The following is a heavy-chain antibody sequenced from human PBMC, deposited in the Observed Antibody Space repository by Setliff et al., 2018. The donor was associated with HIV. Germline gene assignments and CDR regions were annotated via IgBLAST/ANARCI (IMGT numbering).Heavy chain of an antibody. CDR2: IYTSGST. V-gene: IGHV4-4*02. CDR1: GGSISSSNW. D-gene: IGHD6-6*01. Sequence: PSETLSLTCAVSGGSISSSNWWSWVRQPPGKGLEWIGRIYTSGSTKYNPSLKSRVTISVDTSKNQFSLKLSSVTAADTAVYYCARDRGSSSDYYYYGMDVWGQGTTVTVSS. CDR3: ARDRGSSSDYYYYGMDV. J-gene: IGHJ6*02.